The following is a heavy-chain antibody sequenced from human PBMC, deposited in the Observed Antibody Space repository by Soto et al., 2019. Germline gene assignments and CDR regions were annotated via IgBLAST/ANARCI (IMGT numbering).Heavy chain of an antibody. CDR2: MNPNSGNT. J-gene: IGHJ4*02. CDR3: AISGYSSGVGSY. CDR1: GYTFTSYD. V-gene: IGHV1-8*01. Sequence: ASVKVSCKASGYTFTSYDSNWVRQATGQGLEWMGWMNPNSGNTGYAQKFQGRVTMTRNTSISTAYMELSSLRSEDTAVYYCAISGYSSGVGSYWGQGTLVTVSS. D-gene: IGHD6-25*01.